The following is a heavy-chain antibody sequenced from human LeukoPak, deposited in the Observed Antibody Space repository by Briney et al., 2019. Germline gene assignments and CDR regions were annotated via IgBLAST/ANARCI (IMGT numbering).Heavy chain of an antibody. CDR1: GFTFRFYW. V-gene: IGHV3-7*01. CDR2: INPYGSQK. CDR3: VRQMIRFWFDP. Sequence: GGSLRLSCAASGFTFRFYWMTWVRQSPGEGLEWVADINPYGSQKYSVDSVKGRFTISRDNAKNSLFLQMNSLRAEDTAVYYCVRQMIRFWFDPWGQGTQVTVSS. D-gene: IGHD3-16*01. J-gene: IGHJ5*02.